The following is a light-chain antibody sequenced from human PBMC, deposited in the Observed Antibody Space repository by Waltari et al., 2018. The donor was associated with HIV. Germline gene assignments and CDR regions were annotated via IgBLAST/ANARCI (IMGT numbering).Light chain of an antibody. V-gene: IGKV1-16*02. Sequence: EIEMTQSPASLSASVGDRVAITCRASQGIDNYYVCFQQKTPNAPPSLIYSASCLQSGVPSKCSGSGSGTAFTPIISSLQPDDFSTYYCCQYKSYPLIFGQRTRLLI. CDR2: SAS. CDR3: CQYKSYPLI. J-gene: IGKJ5*01. CDR1: QGIDNY.